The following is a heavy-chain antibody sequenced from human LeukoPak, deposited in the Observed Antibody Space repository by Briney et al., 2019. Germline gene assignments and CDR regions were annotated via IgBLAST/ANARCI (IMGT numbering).Heavy chain of an antibody. CDR2: NTRGNK. J-gene: IGHJ5*02. CDR1: GFVVSDTF. V-gene: IGHV3-66*03. D-gene: IGHD3-9*01. Sequence: GSLRLSCAASGFVVSDTFMNWFRQAPGKGLEWVSVNTRGNKFYADSVKGRFTVSRDSSENTLYLQMNSLRAEDTAVYYCTKENYDTLTRHGNWSDPWGQGTLVSVSS. CDR3: TKENYDTLTRHGNWSDP.